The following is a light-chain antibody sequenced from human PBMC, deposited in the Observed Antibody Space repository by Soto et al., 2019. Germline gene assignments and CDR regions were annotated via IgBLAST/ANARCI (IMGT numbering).Light chain of an antibody. CDR1: NSNIGSYT. Sequence: QSVLTQPPSASGTPGQRVTISCSGSNSNIGSYTVNWYQQVPGKAPKLLIYSSNLRPSGVPDRFSGSKSGTSASLAISGLQSEDETDYYCSSYTSKSSLIFGGGTKLTVL. V-gene: IGLV1-44*01. J-gene: IGLJ2*01. CDR2: SSN. CDR3: SSYTSKSSLI.